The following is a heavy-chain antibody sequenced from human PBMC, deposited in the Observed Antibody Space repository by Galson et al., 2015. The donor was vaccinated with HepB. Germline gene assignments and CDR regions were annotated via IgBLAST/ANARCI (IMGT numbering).Heavy chain of an antibody. D-gene: IGHD1-1*01. V-gene: IGHV3-23*01. CDR2: ITGSGDNT. CDR3: AKGGTGTNLIFDI. J-gene: IGHJ3*02. Sequence: SLRLSCAASGFTFSSYVMNWVRQAPGKGLEWISCITGSGDNTYYADSVKGRFTISRDNSKNTLYLQMNSLRAEDTAVYYCAKGGTGTNLIFDIWGQGTMVIVSS. CDR1: GFTFSSYV.